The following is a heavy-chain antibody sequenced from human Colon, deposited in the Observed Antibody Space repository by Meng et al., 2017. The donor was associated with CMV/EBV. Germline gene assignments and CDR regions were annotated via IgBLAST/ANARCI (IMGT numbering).Heavy chain of an antibody. CDR2: IYSGGST. CDR3: ARESRYCSSTSCYGWFDP. D-gene: IGHD2-2*01. V-gene: IGHV3-53*01. CDR1: GFTFTSYS. Sequence: GESLKISCVASGFTFTSYSMNWVRQAPGKGLEWVSVIYSGGSTYYADSVKGRFTISRDNSKNTLYLQMNSLRAEDTAVYYCARESRYCSSTSCYGWFDPWGQGTLVTVSS. J-gene: IGHJ5*02.